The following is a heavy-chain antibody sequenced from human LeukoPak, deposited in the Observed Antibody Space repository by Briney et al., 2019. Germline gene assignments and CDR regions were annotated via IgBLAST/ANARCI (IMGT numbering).Heavy chain of an antibody. CDR3: AKDLSSSWYDYFDY. CDR1: GFTFDDYA. CDR2: ISGSGGST. Sequence: GRSLRLSCAASGFTFDDYAMHWVRQAPGKGLEWVSAISGSGGSTYYADSVKGRFTISRDNSKNTLYLQMNSLRAEDTAVYYCAKDLSSSWYDYFDYWGQGTLVTVSS. J-gene: IGHJ4*02. D-gene: IGHD6-13*01. V-gene: IGHV3-23*01.